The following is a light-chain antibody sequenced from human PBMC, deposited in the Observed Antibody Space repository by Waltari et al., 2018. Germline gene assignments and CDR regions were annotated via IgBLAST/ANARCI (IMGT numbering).Light chain of an antibody. J-gene: IGLJ3*02. V-gene: IGLV1-47*01. CDR3: AAWDDSLTGRV. Sequence: QSVLTQPSSASGTPGQRVTISCSGSSSNIGSHYVYWYQQLPGTAPKLLIQPDNQRPSGVPDRFSASKSGASASLAISGLRSDDEADYYCAAWDDSLTGRVFGGGTKLTVL. CDR2: PDN. CDR1: SSNIGSHY.